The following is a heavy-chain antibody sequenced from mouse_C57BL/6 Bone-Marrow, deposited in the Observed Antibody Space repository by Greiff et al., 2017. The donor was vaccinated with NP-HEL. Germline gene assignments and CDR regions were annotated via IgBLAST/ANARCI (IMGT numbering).Heavy chain of an antibody. J-gene: IGHJ3*01. CDR2: IYPRSGNT. CDR1: GYTFTSYG. D-gene: IGHD1-1*01. V-gene: IGHV1-81*01. CDR3: APSEAYYYGSIPAWFAY. Sequence: QVQLKESGAELARPGASVKLSCKASGYTFTSYGISWVKQRTGQGLEWIGEIYPRSGNTYYNEKFKGKATLTADKSSSTAYMELRSLTSEDSAVYFCAPSEAYYYGSIPAWFAYWGQGTLVTVSA.